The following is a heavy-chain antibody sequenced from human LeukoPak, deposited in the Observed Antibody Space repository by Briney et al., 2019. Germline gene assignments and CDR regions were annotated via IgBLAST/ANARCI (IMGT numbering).Heavy chain of an antibody. Sequence: ASVKVSCKASGYTFTSYGISWVRQAPGQGLEWMGWISAYNGNTNYAQKLQGRVTMTTDTSTSTVYMELSSLRSEDTAVYYCARDGSGFGYMDVWGKGTTVTVSS. D-gene: IGHD3-10*01. CDR1: GYTFTSYG. CDR3: ARDGSGFGYMDV. J-gene: IGHJ6*03. V-gene: IGHV1-18*01. CDR2: ISAYNGNT.